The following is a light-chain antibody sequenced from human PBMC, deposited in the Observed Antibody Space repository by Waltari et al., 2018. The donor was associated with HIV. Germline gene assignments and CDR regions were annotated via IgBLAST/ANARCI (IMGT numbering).Light chain of an antibody. CDR1: ETIKSTY. J-gene: IGKJ1*01. CDR2: GAS. V-gene: IGKV3-20*01. Sequence: EIVLTQSPGTLSLSPGDRATLSCMTSETIKSTYLSLYQQRGDQAPRLLIYGASSRAPGIPDRFSGSGSKTDFNLTINGLEPEDFATYYCHQYGSSFWTFGQGTKV. CDR3: HQYGSSFWT.